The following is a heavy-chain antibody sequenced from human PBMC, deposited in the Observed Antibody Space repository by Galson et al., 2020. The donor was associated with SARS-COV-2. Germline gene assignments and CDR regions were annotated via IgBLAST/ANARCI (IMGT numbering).Heavy chain of an antibody. V-gene: IGHV2-70*01. D-gene: IGHD3-9*01. J-gene: IGHJ4*02. CDR1: GFSLSTSGMC. CDR2: IDWDDDK. Sequence: SGPTLVKPKQTLTLTCTFPGFSLSTSGMCVSWIRQPPGKALEWHALIDWDDDKYYSTSLKTRLTISKDTSKNQVVLTMTNMDPVDTATYYCARTSYDILTGYYSYGHYWGQGTLVTVSS. CDR3: ARTSYDILTGYYSYGHY.